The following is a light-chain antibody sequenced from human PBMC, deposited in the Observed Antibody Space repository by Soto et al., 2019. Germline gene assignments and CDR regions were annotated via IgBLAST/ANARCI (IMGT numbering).Light chain of an antibody. J-gene: IGLJ2*01. CDR2: DVS. CDR3: SSYTSSSTLGV. V-gene: IGLV2-14*01. CDR1: SSDVGGYNY. Sequence: QSALTQPASVSGSPGQSITISCTGTSSDVGGYNYVSWYQQHPGKAPKLMIYDVSNRPSGVSNRFSGAKSDNTASLTISGRQAEDEADYYCSSYTSSSTLGVFGGGTKLTVL.